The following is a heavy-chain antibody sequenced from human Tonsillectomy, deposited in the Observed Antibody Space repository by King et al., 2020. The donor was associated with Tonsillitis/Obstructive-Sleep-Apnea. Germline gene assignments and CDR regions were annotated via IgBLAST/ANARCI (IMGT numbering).Heavy chain of an antibody. D-gene: IGHD1-14*01. CDR1: GFTFGDYA. CDR2: IISEAYGGTT. Sequence: VQLVESGGGLVQPGRSLRLSCTGSGFTFGDYAMNWVRQAPGKGLEWVGFIISEAYGGTTEYAASVKGRFTISRDDSKTIAYLQMDSLKTEDTSVYYCTRGNHCFDYWGQGTLVTVSS. CDR3: TRGNHCFDY. V-gene: IGHV3-49*04. J-gene: IGHJ4*02.